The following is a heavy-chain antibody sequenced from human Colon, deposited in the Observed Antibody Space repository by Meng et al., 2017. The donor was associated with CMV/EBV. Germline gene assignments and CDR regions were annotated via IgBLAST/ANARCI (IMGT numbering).Heavy chain of an antibody. CDR2: KKEDGSAK. CDR3: ATITGAR. V-gene: IGHV3-7*01. J-gene: IGHJ4*02. CDR1: GFTFSQNW. Sequence: GSLIPSCVASGFTFSQNWMTWVRQAPGKGLEWVATKKEDGSAKFYVDSVKGRFHISRDNAKSSLYLQMDSLRAEDTAIYYCATITGARWGQGTLVTVSS. D-gene: IGHD2-8*02.